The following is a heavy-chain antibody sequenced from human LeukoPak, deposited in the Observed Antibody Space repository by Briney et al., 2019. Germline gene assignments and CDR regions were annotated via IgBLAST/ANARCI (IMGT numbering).Heavy chain of an antibody. D-gene: IGHD6-13*01. CDR3: ARGIAAAGTYYYGMDV. CDR1: GFTVSSNY. J-gene: IGHJ6*02. V-gene: IGHV3-66*01. Sequence: GGSLRLSCAASGFTVSSNYMSWVRQAPGKGLEWVSVIYSGGSTYYADSVKGRFTISTDNSKNTLYLQMNSLRAEDTAVYYCARGIAAAGTYYYGMDVWGQGTTVTVSS. CDR2: IYSGGST.